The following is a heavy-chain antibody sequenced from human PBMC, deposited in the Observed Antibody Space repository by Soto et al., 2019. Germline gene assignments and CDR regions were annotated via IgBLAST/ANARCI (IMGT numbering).Heavy chain of an antibody. CDR3: AKDRLMATVTSFAS. V-gene: IGHV3-23*01. Sequence: EVQLLESGGGLVQPGGSLRLSCAASGFPFGSYGMSWVRQAPGKGLEWVSGLSGSGTSTYYADSVKGRFTISRDNSKRTVYLQMNSLRVEDTALYYCAKDRLMATVTSFASWGQGTRVTVSS. CDR2: LSGSGTST. D-gene: IGHD4-17*01. CDR1: GFPFGSYG. J-gene: IGHJ5*02.